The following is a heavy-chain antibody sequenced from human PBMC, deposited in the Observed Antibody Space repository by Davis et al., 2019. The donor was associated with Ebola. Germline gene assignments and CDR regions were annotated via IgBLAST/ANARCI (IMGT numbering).Heavy chain of an antibody. D-gene: IGHD6-13*01. Sequence: GGSLRLSCRVSGFIFSAYEMNWVRQAPGKGLEWISYISRSGDAYYADSVKGRFTISRDNAKNSLYLQMNSLTPEDTAFYYCARVNVVAAGSFDFWGQGTRVTVSA. V-gene: IGHV3-48*03. CDR3: ARVNVVAAGSFDF. CDR1: GFIFSAYE. J-gene: IGHJ4*02. CDR2: ISRSGDA.